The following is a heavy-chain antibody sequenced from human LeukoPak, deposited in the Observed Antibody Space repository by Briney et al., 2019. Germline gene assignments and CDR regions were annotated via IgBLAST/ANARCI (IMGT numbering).Heavy chain of an antibody. V-gene: IGHV4-39*07. D-gene: IGHD4-17*01. CDR3: ARGSFTVTTNFDY. CDR1: GGSISSTSYY. CDR2: IYHSGST. J-gene: IGHJ4*02. Sequence: PSETLSLTCTVSGGSISSTSYYWGWIRQPPGKGLEWIGSIYHSGSTNYNPSLKSRVTISVDKSKNQFSLKLSSVTAADTAVYYCARGSFTVTTNFDYWGQGTLVTVSS.